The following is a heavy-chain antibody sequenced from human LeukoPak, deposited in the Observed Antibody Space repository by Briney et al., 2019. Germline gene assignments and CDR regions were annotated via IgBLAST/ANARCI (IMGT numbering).Heavy chain of an antibody. CDR1: GFTFSSYA. V-gene: IGHV3-23*01. CDR2: ISGSGGST. Sequence: GGSLRLSCAASGFTFSSYAMSWVRRAPGKGLEWVSAISGSGGSTYYADSVKGRFTISRDNSKNTLYLQMNSLRAEDTAVYYCAKDPPSMLGFLEWFLNSTDAFDIWGQGTMVTVSS. D-gene: IGHD3-3*01. J-gene: IGHJ3*02. CDR3: AKDPPSMLGFLEWFLNSTDAFDI.